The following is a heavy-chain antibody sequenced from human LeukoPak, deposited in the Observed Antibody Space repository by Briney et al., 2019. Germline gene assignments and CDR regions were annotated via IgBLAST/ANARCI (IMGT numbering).Heavy chain of an antibody. D-gene: IGHD3-10*01. V-gene: IGHV3-23*01. J-gene: IGHJ4*02. Sequence: AGGSLRLSCAASGFTFSSYAMSWVRQAPGKGLEWVSAISGSGGSTYYADSVKGRFTISRDNSKNTLYLQMNSLRAEDTAVYYCAKVSGSTNGRDYFDYWGQGTLVTVSS. CDR2: ISGSGGST. CDR1: GFTFSSYA. CDR3: AKVSGSTNGRDYFDY.